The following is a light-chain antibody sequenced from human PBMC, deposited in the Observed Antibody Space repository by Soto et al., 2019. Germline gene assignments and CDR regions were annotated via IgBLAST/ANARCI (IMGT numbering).Light chain of an antibody. V-gene: IGKV3-15*01. J-gene: IGKJ1*01. CDR1: QSVSSD. CDR2: SAS. CDR3: QQYNNWPRT. Sequence: EIVMTQSPATLSVSPGERATLSCRASQSVSSDLAWYHQKPGQAPRLLIYSASTRATGIPARFSRSGSGTEFTLTINSLPSEGFAVYYCQQYNNWPRTFGQGTKVEIK.